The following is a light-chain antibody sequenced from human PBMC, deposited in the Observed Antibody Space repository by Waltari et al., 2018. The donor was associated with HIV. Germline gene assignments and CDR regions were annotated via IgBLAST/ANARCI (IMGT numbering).Light chain of an antibody. CDR2: GDA. Sequence: SYLLTQPPSVSVAPGRTARITCGGINIGRLTVHWFQQKPGQAPVVVVHGDADRPSGIPERFSGSISGNTATLIISRVEAGDEADYYCQVGDDSSDHILFAGGTKLTAL. CDR1: NIGRLT. CDR3: QVGDDSSDHIL. V-gene: IGLV3-21*02. J-gene: IGLJ2*01.